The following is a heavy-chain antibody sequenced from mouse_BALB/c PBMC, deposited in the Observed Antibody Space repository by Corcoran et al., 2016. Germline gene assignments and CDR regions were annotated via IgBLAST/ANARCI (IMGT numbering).Heavy chain of an antibody. D-gene: IGHD2-2*01. Sequence: QIQLVQSGPELKKPGETVKISCKASGYTFTHYGMNWVKQAPGKGLKWMGWINTYTGEPTYADDFKGRFAFSLETSASTAYLQINNLKNEDTATYFCARPLWLYYLDYWGQGTTLTVSS. V-gene: IGHV9-3-1*01. J-gene: IGHJ2*01. CDR1: GYTFTHYG. CDR3: ARPLWLYYLDY. CDR2: INTYTGEP.